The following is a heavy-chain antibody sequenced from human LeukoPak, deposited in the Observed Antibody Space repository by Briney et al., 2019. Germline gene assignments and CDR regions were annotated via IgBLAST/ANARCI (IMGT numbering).Heavy chain of an antibody. Sequence: SETLSLTCAVSGDSISSALWWNWVRQPPGKGLDWIGEISRDGSTKYNPSLKNRVTISRDNSKNQFSLKLNSVTAADTAVYYCTTSSGWYSLNYWGQGVLISVSS. V-gene: IGHV4-4*02. J-gene: IGHJ4*02. CDR3: TTSSGWYSLNY. CDR2: ISRDGST. CDR1: GDSISSALW. D-gene: IGHD1-26*01.